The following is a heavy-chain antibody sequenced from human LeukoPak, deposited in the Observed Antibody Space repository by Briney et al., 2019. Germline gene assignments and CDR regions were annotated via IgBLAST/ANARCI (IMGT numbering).Heavy chain of an antibody. Sequence: SQTLSLTCAISGDSVSSNSAAWNWIRQSPSRGLEWLGRTYYRSKWYNGYAVSVKSRITINPDTSKNQFSLQLNSLTPVDTAVYYCARNVASNYYYFYGMDVWGQGTTVTVSS. CDR1: GDSVSSNSAA. V-gene: IGHV6-1*01. D-gene: IGHD2-21*01. CDR2: TYYRSKWYN. J-gene: IGHJ6*02. CDR3: ARNVASNYYYFYGMDV.